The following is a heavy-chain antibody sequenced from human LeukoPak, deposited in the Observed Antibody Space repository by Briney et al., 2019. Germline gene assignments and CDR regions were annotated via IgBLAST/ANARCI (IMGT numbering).Heavy chain of an antibody. CDR1: GFTFSSYE. CDR2: ISSSGSTI. J-gene: IGHJ4*02. CDR3: ARDGFTIFGVVISNDY. Sequence: GGCLRLSCAASGFTFSSYEMNWVRQAPGKGLEWVSYISSSGSTIYYADSVKGRFTISRDNAKNSLYLQMNSLRAEDTAVYYCARDGFTIFGVVISNDYWGQGTLVTVSS. D-gene: IGHD3-3*01. V-gene: IGHV3-48*03.